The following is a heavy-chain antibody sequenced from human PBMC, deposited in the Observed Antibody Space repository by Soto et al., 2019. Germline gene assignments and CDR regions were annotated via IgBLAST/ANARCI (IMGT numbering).Heavy chain of an antibody. Sequence: ASVKVSCKASGYTFTSYYMHWVRQAPGQGLEWMGIINPSGGSTSYAQKFQGRVTMTRDTSTSTVYMELSSLRSGDTAVHSCARAYVLLAAAAPSVDSYSYYVMDVWGQGNTVTVSS. V-gene: IGHV1-46*03. J-gene: IGHJ6*02. CDR2: INPSGGST. D-gene: IGHD6-13*01. CDR3: ARAYVLLAAAAPSVDSYSYYVMDV. CDR1: GYTFTSYY.